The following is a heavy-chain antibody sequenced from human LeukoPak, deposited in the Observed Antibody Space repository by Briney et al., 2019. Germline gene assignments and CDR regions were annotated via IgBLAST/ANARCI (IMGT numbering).Heavy chain of an antibody. CDR2: ISGSGGRT. D-gene: IGHD3-22*01. CDR1: GFTFSSYA. J-gene: IGHJ4*02. CDR3: AKDGHDSSGYDFDY. V-gene: IGHV3-23*01. Sequence: GGSLRLSCAASGFTFSSYAMSWVRQAPGKGLEWVSAISGSGGRTYYADSVKGRFTISRDNSKNTLYLQMNSLRAEDTAVYYCAKDGHDSSGYDFDYWGQGTLVTVSS.